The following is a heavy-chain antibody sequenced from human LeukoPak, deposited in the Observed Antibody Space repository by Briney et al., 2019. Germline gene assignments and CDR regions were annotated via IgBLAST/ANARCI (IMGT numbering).Heavy chain of an antibody. J-gene: IGHJ4*02. CDR1: GFSFTRYS. Sequence: QPGGSLRLSCVASGFSFTRYSMNWVRQAPGKGLQWVSYIRSSGDIIHYADSVKGQFTISRDTAKNTLYLQMNNLRDEDTAVYYCARDPMALDFWGRGTLVTVSS. CDR2: IRSSGDII. D-gene: IGHD3-10*01. CDR3: ARDPMALDF. V-gene: IGHV3-48*02.